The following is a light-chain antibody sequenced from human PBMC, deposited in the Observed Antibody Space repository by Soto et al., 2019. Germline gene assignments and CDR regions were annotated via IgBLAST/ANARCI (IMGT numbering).Light chain of an antibody. CDR3: QQYGVSRIT. CDR2: GAS. Sequence: EIVLTQSLGTLSLSPGERATLSCRASQSVSSNLAWYQQKPGQAPRLLISGASSRATGIPDRFSGSGSGTDFTLTISRLEPEDFALYYCQQYGVSRITFGQGTRLEIK. CDR1: QSVSSN. J-gene: IGKJ5*01. V-gene: IGKV3-20*01.